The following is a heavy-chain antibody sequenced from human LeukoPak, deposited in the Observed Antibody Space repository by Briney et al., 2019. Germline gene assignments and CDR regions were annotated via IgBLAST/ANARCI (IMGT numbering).Heavy chain of an antibody. V-gene: IGHV5-51*01. CDR1: GYSFTSYW. Sequence: GESLKISCKGSGYSFTSYWIGWVRQMPGKGLEWMGIIYPGDSDTRYSPSFQGQVTISADKSISTAYLQWSSLKASDTAMYYCARGHIGYCSSTSCSKGGWDYWGRGTLVTVSS. CDR2: IYPGDSDT. J-gene: IGHJ4*02. CDR3: ARGHIGYCSSTSCSKGGWDY. D-gene: IGHD2-2*01.